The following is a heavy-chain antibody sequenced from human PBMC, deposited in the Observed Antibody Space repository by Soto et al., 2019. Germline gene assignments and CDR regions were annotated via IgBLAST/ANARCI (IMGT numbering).Heavy chain of an antibody. CDR2: IYWDDDK. CDR1: GFSLSTSGVG. CDR3: AHSRLDCSGGSCYSFDP. Sequence: QITLKESGPTLVKPTQTLTLTCTFSGFSLSTSGVGVGWIRQPPGKALEWLALIYWDDDKRYSPSLKSGLTITKDTSKNQVVLTMTNMDPVDTATYYCAHSRLDCSGGSCYSFDPWGQGTLVTVSS. D-gene: IGHD2-15*01. J-gene: IGHJ5*02. V-gene: IGHV2-5*02.